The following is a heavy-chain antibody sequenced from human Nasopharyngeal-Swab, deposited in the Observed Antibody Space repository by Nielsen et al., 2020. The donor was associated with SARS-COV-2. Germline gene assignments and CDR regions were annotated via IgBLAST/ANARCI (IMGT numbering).Heavy chain of an antibody. Sequence: WIRQSPSRGLEWLGRTYYRSKWYNDYAVSVKSRITINPDTSKNQFSLQLNSVTPEDTAVYYCARDGIAAAVYYYYYYGMDVWGQGTTVTVSS. V-gene: IGHV6-1*01. J-gene: IGHJ6*02. D-gene: IGHD6-13*01. CDR3: ARDGIAAAVYYYYYYGMDV. CDR2: TYYRSKWYN.